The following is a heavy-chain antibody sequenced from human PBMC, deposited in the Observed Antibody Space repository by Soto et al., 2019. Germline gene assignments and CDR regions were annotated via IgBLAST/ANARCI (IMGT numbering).Heavy chain of an antibody. Sequence: EVQLLESGGGLVQPGGSLRLSCAASGFTFSSYAMSWVRQAPGKGLEWVSAISGSGGSTYYADSVKGRFTISRDNSKNTLYLQMNSLRAEDTAIYYCAKASAVAGTPHWFDPWGQGTLVTVSS. V-gene: IGHV3-23*01. D-gene: IGHD6-19*01. CDR1: GFTFSSYA. CDR3: AKASAVAGTPHWFDP. CDR2: ISGSGGST. J-gene: IGHJ5*02.